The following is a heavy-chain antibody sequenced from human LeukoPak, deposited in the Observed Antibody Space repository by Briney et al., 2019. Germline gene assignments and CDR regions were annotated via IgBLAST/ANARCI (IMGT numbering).Heavy chain of an antibody. V-gene: IGHV5-51*01. CDR1: GYSFTTYW. Sequence: GESLKISSKGSGYSFTTYWIAWVRQMPGKGLEWMGIISPGDSDTRYSPSFEGQVTISADKSISTAYLQWRSLRASDTAMYYCARTYGSGSYDMDYWGQGTLVTVSS. D-gene: IGHD3-10*01. CDR2: ISPGDSDT. CDR3: ARTYGSGSYDMDY. J-gene: IGHJ4*02.